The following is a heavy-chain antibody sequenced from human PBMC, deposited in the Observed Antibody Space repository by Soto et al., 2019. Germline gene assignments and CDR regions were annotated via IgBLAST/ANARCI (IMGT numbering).Heavy chain of an antibody. J-gene: IGHJ4*02. V-gene: IGHV3-23*01. D-gene: IGHD2-15*01. CDR2: ITNGGGGA. CDR1: GFTFSSYV. CDR3: AKDCSGGSCFSVY. Sequence: EVHLLESGGGLVQPGGSLRLSCAASGFTFSSYVMSWVRQAPGKGLEWVSSITNGGGGAYYADSVKGRFTISRDNSKITLYLKMNSLRAEDTAVYYCAKDCSGGSCFSVYWGQGTLVTVSS.